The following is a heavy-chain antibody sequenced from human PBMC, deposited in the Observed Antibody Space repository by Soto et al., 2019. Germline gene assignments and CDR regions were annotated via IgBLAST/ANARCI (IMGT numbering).Heavy chain of an antibody. CDR3: ARPMVIPPPGDYYYGMDV. D-gene: IGHD5-18*01. J-gene: IGHJ6*02. V-gene: IGHV5-51*01. CDR1: GYSFTSYW. CDR2: IYPGDSDT. Sequence: GESLKISCKGSGYSFTSYWIGWVRQMPGKGLEWMGIIYPGDSDTRYSPSFQGQVTISADKSISTAYLQWSSLKASDTAMYYCARPMVIPPPGDYYYGMDVWVQGTTVTVSS.